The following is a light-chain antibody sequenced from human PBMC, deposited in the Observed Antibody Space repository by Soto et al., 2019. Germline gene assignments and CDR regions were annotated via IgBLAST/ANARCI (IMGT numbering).Light chain of an antibody. CDR2: DAS. CDR3: QQFSSYPLT. CDR1: QTVRNNY. V-gene: IGKV3-20*01. J-gene: IGKJ4*01. Sequence: EFVLRQSPGNVSLSPGERATLSCRASQTVRNNYLAWYQQKPGQAPRLLIYDASSRATGIPDRFSGGGSGTDFTLTISRLEPEDFAVYYCQQFSSYPLTFGGGTKVDIK.